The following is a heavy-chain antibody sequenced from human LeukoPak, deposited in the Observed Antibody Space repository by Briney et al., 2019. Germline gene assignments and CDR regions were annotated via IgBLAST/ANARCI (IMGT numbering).Heavy chain of an antibody. Sequence: GGSLRLSCAASGFTFSSYAMHWVRQAPGKGLEWVAVISYDGSNKYYADSVKGRFTISRDNSKNTLYLQMNSLRAEDTAVYYCACPNSVTMVRGVTTDYWGQGTLVTVSS. CDR1: GFTFSSYA. V-gene: IGHV3-30-3*01. J-gene: IGHJ4*02. CDR2: ISYDGSNK. CDR3: ACPNSVTMVRGVTTDY. D-gene: IGHD3-10*01.